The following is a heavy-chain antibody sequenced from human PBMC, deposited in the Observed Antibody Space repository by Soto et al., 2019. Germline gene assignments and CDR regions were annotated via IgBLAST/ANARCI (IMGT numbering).Heavy chain of an antibody. V-gene: IGHV1-18*04. D-gene: IGHD3-3*01. Sequence: ASVKVSCKASGYTFTSYGISWVRQAPGQGLEWMGWISAYNGNTNYAQKLQGRVTMTTDTSTSTAYMELRSLRSDDTAVYYCALSTDFWRGYWAANYYYGMDVWGQGTKVSVSS. J-gene: IGHJ6*02. CDR3: ALSTDFWRGYWAANYYYGMDV. CDR2: ISAYNGNT. CDR1: GYTFTSYG.